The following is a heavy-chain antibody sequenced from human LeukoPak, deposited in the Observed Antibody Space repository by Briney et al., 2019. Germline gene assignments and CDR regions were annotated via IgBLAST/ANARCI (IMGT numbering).Heavy chain of an antibody. D-gene: IGHD3-22*01. CDR1: VGTFSSYA. J-gene: IGHJ5*02. CDR2: IILIFGTA. CDR3: ARERGYDSSGYPSGGNWFDP. V-gene: IGHV1-69*01. Sequence: SVKVSCKASVGTFSSYAISWVRQAPGQGLEWMGGIILIFGTANYAQKFQGSVTITADESTSTAYMELSSSRSEDTAVYYCARERGYDSSGYPSGGNWFDPWGRGTLVTVSS.